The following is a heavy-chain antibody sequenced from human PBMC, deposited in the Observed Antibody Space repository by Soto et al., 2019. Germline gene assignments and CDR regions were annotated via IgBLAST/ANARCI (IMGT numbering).Heavy chain of an antibody. CDR1: GFTFSNYW. Sequence: EVQLVESGGGLVQPGGSLRLSCAASGFTFSNYWMHWVRQAPGKGLAWVARIDHDGSTDYASSVRGRFTVSRDNAENMLYLQMNSLRDDDTALYYCVRDSHGDYWGQGTLVTVSS. J-gene: IGHJ4*02. CDR2: IDHDGST. V-gene: IGHV3-74*01. CDR3: VRDSHGDY.